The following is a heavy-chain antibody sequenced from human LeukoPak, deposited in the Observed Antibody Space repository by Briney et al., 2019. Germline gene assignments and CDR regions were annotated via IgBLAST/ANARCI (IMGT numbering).Heavy chain of an antibody. CDR1: GFAFNKYW. Sequence: GGSLRLSCAASGFAFNKYWMHWVRQAPGKGLVWVSRINGDGSTTSYADSVKGGFTISRDNAKNTLYLQMSSLRAEDTAVYYCATGNYYDSRGYYTFGHWGQGTLVTVSS. D-gene: IGHD3-22*01. V-gene: IGHV3-74*01. CDR2: INGDGSTT. CDR3: ATGNYYDSRGYYTFGH. J-gene: IGHJ4*02.